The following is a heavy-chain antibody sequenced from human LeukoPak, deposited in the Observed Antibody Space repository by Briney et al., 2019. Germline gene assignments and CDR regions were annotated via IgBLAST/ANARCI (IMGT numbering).Heavy chain of an antibody. CDR1: GYTFTSYY. D-gene: IGHD3-9*01. CDR3: ARGGDILTGYYNWLDP. CDR2: INPSGGST. V-gene: IGHV1-46*01. Sequence: ASVKVSCKASGYTFTSYYMHWVRQAPGQGLEWMGIINPSGGSTSYAQKFQGRVTMTRDTSTSTVYMELSSLRSEDTAVYYCARGGDILTGYYNWLDPWGQGTLVTVSS. J-gene: IGHJ5*02.